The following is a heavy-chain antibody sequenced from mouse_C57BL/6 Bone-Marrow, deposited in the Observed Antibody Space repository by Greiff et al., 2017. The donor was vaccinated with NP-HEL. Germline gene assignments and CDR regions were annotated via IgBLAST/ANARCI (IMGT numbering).Heavy chain of an antibody. CDR3: SEDSAVYYCAWGYGSSYGFAY. D-gene: IGHD1-1*01. CDR1: YTFFRRVH. V-gene: IGHV1-87*01. J-gene: IGHJ3*01. Sequence: VQLQQSGPELARPWASVKISCQAFYTFFRRVHFDIRDTNYWMQWVKQRPGQGLEWIGAIYPGNGDTCYNQKFKGKATLTADKSSSKAYMQLSSLTSEDSAVYYCAWGYGSSYGFAYWGKGTLVTVSA. CDR2: GQGLEWIG.